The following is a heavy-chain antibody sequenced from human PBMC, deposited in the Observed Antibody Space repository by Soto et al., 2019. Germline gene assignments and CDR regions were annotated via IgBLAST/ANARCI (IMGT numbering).Heavy chain of an antibody. Sequence: EVQLVESGGGLVQPGGSLRLSCAASGFTFSSYSMNWVRQAPGKGLEWVSYISSSSSTIYYADSVKGRFTISRDNAKNSLYLQMNSLRDEDTAVYYCAREQNRADLSGSTSIVYGMDVWGQGTTVTVSS. J-gene: IGHJ6*02. D-gene: IGHD2-2*01. CDR1: GFTFSSYS. CDR3: AREQNRADLSGSTSIVYGMDV. V-gene: IGHV3-48*02. CDR2: ISSSSSTI.